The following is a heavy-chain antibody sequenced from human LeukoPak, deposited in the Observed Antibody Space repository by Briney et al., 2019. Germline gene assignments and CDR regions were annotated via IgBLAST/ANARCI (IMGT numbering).Heavy chain of an antibody. V-gene: IGHV4-61*02. J-gene: IGHJ5*02. D-gene: IGHD6-19*01. CDR3: AREAQFSSGWYT. Sequence: SETLSLTCTVSGGSITTGKYYWSWIRQPAGKGLEWIGRIYTSGSTNYNPSLKSRVTISIDTSKNQFSLKLSSVTAADTAVYYCAREAQFSSGWYTWGQGTLVSVS. CDR2: IYTSGST. CDR1: GGSITTGKYY.